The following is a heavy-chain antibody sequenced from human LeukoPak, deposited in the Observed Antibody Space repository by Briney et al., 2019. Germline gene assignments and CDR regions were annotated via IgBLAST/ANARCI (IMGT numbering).Heavy chain of an antibody. V-gene: IGHV4-59*01. D-gene: IGHD6-13*01. J-gene: IGHJ4*02. CDR1: GGSISSYY. CDR2: IYYSGTT. CDR3: ARGVYIAAAQYGY. Sequence: PSETLSLTCTVSGGSISSYYWSWNRQPPGKGLEWIGCIYYSGTTNYNPSLKSRVTISVDTSKNQFSLKLSSVTAADTAVYYCARGVYIAAAQYGYWGQGTLVTVSS.